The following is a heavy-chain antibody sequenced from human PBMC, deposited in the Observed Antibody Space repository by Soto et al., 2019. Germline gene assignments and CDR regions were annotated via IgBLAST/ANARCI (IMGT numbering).Heavy chain of an antibody. V-gene: IGHV1-18*01. CDR1: GYTFIHYG. CDR3: ARDPGTGFDYSYAFAMDV. J-gene: IGHJ6*02. CDR2: ISGYNGNT. Sequence: QVRLVQSGAEVKKPGASVKVSCKASGYTFIHYGISWVRQGPGQGLEWMGWISGYNGNTHYEEKVQDRIKMTTDTSTSTTYLAVSSLRSADTAVYSCARDPGTGFDYSYAFAMDVWGQGTTVTVSS. D-gene: IGHD5-18*01.